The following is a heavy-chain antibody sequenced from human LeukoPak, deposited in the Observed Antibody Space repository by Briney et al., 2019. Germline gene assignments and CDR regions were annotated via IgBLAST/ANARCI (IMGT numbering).Heavy chain of an antibody. CDR3: ARDQLELPSGSSLHY. Sequence: GGSLRLSCAASGFTFSSYAMHWVRQAPGKGLEWVAVISYDGSNKYYADSVKGRFTISRGNSKNTLYLQMNSLRAEDTAVYYCARDQLELPSGSSLHYWGQGTLVTVSS. CDR2: ISYDGSNK. V-gene: IGHV3-30-3*01. CDR1: GFTFSSYA. J-gene: IGHJ4*02. D-gene: IGHD1-26*01.